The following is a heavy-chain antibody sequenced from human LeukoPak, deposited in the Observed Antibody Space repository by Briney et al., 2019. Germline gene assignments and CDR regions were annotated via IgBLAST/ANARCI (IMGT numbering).Heavy chain of an antibody. CDR1: GYTFTSYG. CDR2: ISAYNGNT. D-gene: IGHD2-21*02. CDR3: ARATMPGVVTVAFDI. V-gene: IGHV1-18*01. Sequence: ASVKVSCKASGYTFTSYGISWVRQAPGQGLEWMGWISAYNGNTNYAQKLQGRVTMTTDTSTSTAYMELSSLRSEDTAVYYCARATMPGVVTVAFDIWGQGTMVTVSS. J-gene: IGHJ3*02.